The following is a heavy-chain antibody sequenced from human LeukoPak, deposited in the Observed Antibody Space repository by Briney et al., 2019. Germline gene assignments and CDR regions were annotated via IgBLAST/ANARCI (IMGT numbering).Heavy chain of an antibody. CDR1: GFSFSSYA. V-gene: IGHV3-30*18. Sequence: PGRSLRLSCAASGFSFSSYAMHWVRQAPGKGLEWVAVISYDGSNKYYADSVKGRFTISRDNSKNTLYLQMNSLRAEDTAMYYCAKDRLRDIVGATTHWFDPWAREPWSPSPQ. D-gene: IGHD1-26*01. CDR2: ISYDGSNK. CDR3: AKDRLRDIVGATTHWFDP. J-gene: IGHJ5*02.